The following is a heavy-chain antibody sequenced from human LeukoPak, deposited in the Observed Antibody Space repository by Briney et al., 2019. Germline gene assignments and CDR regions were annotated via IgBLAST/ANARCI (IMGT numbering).Heavy chain of an antibody. Sequence: PGGSLRLSCAASGFTFSSYAMSWVRQAPGKGLEWVAAISYDGSNKWHADSVKGRFTISRDNSKHTLYLQMNSLRAEDTAVYYCARGGYWGDYVFDFWGPGTLVTVSS. CDR1: GFTFSSYA. D-gene: IGHD4-17*01. J-gene: IGHJ4*02. CDR3: ARGGYWGDYVFDF. CDR2: ISYDGSNK. V-gene: IGHV3-30*03.